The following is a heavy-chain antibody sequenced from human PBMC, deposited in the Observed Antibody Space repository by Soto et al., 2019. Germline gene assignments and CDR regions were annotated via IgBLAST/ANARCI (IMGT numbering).Heavy chain of an antibody. Sequence: QVQLQQWGAGLLKPSETLSLTCAVYGGSFGGYQWSWIRQPPGEGLEWIGEINQSGSTNYNPSLKSRVAISVDTSETQFSLRLNSLTAADTAVYYCARADPWRQSFDIWGQGTAVTVSS. CDR2: INQSGST. V-gene: IGHV4-34*01. J-gene: IGHJ3*02. CDR3: ARADPWRQSFDI. D-gene: IGHD1-1*01. CDR1: GGSFGGYQ.